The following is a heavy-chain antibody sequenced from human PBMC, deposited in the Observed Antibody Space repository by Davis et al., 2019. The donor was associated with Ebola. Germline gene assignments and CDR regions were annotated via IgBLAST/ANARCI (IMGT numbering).Heavy chain of an antibody. Sequence: ASVKVSCKASGYTFTGYYMHWVRQAPGQGLEWMGRINPNSGGTNYAQKFQGRVTMTTDTSTSTAYMEVGILRSDDTAVYYCARQGKWELPDYWGQGTLVTVSS. J-gene: IGHJ4*02. CDR3: ARQGKWELPDY. CDR1: GYTFTGYY. V-gene: IGHV1-2*06. CDR2: INPNSGGT. D-gene: IGHD1-26*01.